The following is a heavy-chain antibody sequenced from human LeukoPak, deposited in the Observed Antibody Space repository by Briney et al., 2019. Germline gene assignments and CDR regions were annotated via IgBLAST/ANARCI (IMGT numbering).Heavy chain of an antibody. CDR1: GYTFINYD. J-gene: IGHJ4*02. CDR2: MNSNTGNT. CDR3: TRGRGGTIDRGYMDY. V-gene: IGHV1-8*01. Sequence: GASVKVSCKASGYTFINYDIMWVRQATGQVLEGMGWMNSNTGNTGYAQRFQGRVTMTRDTSRSTAYMELSSLGSEDTAVYYCTRGRGGTIDRGYMDYWGQGTLVTVSS. D-gene: IGHD1-1*01.